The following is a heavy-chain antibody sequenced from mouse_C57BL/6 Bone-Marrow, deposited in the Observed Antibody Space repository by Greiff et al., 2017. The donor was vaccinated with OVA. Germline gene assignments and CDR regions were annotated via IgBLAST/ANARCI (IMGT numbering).Heavy chain of an antibody. CDR3: AKMGYYAMDY. Sequence: VQGVVSGPGLVQPSQSLSITCTVSGFSLTSYGVHWVRQSPGKGLEWLGVIWRGGSTDYNAAFMSRLSITKDNSKSQVFCKMNSLQADDTAIYYCAKMGYYAMDYWGQGTSVTVSS. V-gene: IGHV2-5*01. CDR1: GFSLTSYG. CDR2: IWRGGST. J-gene: IGHJ4*01.